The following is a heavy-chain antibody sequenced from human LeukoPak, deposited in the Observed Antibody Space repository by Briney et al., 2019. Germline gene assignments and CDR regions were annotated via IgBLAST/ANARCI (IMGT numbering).Heavy chain of an antibody. V-gene: IGHV3-9*01. CDR3: ASSSGWELFDY. J-gene: IGHJ4*02. D-gene: IGHD6-19*01. CDR1: GFTFSSYG. CDR2: ISWNSGSI. Sequence: GGSLRLSCAASGFTFSSYGMHWVRQAPGKGLEWVSGISWNSGSIGYADSVKGRFTISRDNAKNSLYLQMNSLRAEDTALYYCASSSGWELFDYWGQGTLVTVSS.